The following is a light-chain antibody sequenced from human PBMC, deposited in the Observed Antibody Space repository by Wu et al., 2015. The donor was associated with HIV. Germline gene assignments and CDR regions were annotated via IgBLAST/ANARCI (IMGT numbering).Light chain of an antibody. CDR1: QGIGNY. V-gene: IGKV1-27*01. CDR2: AAS. CDR3: QNXTVTPWT. J-gene: IGKJ1*01. Sequence: DIQLTQSPSSLSASVGDRVTITCRASQGIGNYLAWFQQRPGKVPKPLIFAASTLQSGVPSRFSGSGSGTVFTLTINSLQPEDVATYYCQNXTVTPWTFGQGTKVEIK.